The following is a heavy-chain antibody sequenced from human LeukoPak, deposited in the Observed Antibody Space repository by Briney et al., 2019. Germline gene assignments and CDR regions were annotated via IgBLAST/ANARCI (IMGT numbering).Heavy chain of an antibody. CDR1: GGSFSGYY. CDR2: INHSGST. V-gene: IGHV4-34*01. J-gene: IGHJ4*02. Sequence: SETLSLTCAVYGGSFSGYYWSWIRQPPGKGLEWIGEINHSGSTNYNPSLKSRVTISVDTSKNQFSLKLSSVTAADTAVYYCARDASYYYDSSGFAFDYWGQGTLVTVSS. CDR3: ARDASYYYDSSGFAFDY. D-gene: IGHD3-22*01.